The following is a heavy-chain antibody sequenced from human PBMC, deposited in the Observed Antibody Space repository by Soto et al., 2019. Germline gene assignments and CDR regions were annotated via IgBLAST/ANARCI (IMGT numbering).Heavy chain of an antibody. J-gene: IGHJ3*02. CDR3: AREPSGSSSWYNAFDI. D-gene: IGHD6-13*01. CDR1: GFTFSDYY. CDR2: ISSSGSTI. Sequence: GGSLRLSCAASGFTFSDYYMSWIRQAPGKGLEWVSYISSSGSTIYYADSVKGRFTISRDNAKNSLYLQMNSLRAEDTAVYYCAREPSGSSSWYNAFDIWGQGTMVTVSS. V-gene: IGHV3-11*01.